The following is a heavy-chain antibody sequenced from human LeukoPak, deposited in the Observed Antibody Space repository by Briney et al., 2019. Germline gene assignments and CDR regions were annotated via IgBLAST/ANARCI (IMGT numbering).Heavy chain of an antibody. CDR1: GGSFSGYY. CDR2: INHSGST. J-gene: IGHJ5*02. Sequence: PSETLSLTCAVYGGSFSGYYWSWIRQPPGKGLEWIGEINHSGSTNYNPSLKSRVTISVDTSKNQFSLKLSSVTAADTAVYYCARGWRGRYRFDPWGQGTLVTVSS. V-gene: IGHV4-34*01. CDR3: ARGWRGRYRFDP. D-gene: IGHD3-16*02.